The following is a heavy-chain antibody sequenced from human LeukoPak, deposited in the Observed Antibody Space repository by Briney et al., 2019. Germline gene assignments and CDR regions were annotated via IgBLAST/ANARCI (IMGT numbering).Heavy chain of an antibody. V-gene: IGHV1-18*01. Sequence: ASVKVSCKASGYTLISYGISWVRQAPGQGREWMGWISAYNGNTDYAQKLQGRVTMTTDTSTSTAYMELRSLRSDDTAAYYCARVTRSFDYWGQGTLVTVSS. CDR2: ISAYNGNT. CDR1: GYTLISYG. D-gene: IGHD4-11*01. J-gene: IGHJ4*02. CDR3: ARVTRSFDY.